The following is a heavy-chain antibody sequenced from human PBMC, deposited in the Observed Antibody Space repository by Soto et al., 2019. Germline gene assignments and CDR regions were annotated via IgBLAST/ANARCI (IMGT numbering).Heavy chain of an antibody. CDR2: IKPDGSEK. CDR3: ASVAI. Sequence: ESGGGLVQPGGSLRLSCAASGFIFNNYWMSWVRQAPGKGLEWVDNIKPDGSEKNYVDSVKVRFTISRDNAKNSLDLQMNSLTAEDTAVYYCASVAIWGQGTLVTVSS. J-gene: IGHJ4*02. V-gene: IGHV3-7*01. CDR1: GFIFNNYW. D-gene: IGHD5-12*01.